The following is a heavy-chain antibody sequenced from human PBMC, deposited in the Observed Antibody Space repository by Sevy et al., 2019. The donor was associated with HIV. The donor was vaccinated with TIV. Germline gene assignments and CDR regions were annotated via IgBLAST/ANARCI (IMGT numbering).Heavy chain of an antibody. D-gene: IGHD6-19*01. CDR1: GFTFSLYA. V-gene: IGHV3-21*01. CDR3: ARPSSGWTAGDY. CDR2: ISDSGIDK. J-gene: IGHJ4*02. Sequence: GGSLRLSCAASGFTFSLYAMNWVRQAPGKGLEWVSSISDSGIDKYYADSTKGRFTISRDNAKNSLYLQINSLRVEDTSVYYCARPSSGWTAGDYWGQGTLVTVSS.